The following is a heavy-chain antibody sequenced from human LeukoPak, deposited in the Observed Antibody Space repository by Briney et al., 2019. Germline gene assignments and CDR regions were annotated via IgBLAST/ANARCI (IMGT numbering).Heavy chain of an antibody. J-gene: IGHJ4*02. V-gene: IGHV1-46*01. CDR1: GYTFTSYY. CDR3: ARSYCSSTSCYDVFDY. Sequence: GASVKVSCKTSGYTFTSYYMHWVRQAPGQGLEWMGIINPSGGDTSYAQKFQGRVTMTRDMSTSTVYMELSRLRSDDTAVYYCARSYCSSTSCYDVFDYWGQGTLVTVSS. D-gene: IGHD2-2*01. CDR2: INPSGGDT.